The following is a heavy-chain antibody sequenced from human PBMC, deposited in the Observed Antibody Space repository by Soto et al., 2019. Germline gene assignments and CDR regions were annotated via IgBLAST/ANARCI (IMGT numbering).Heavy chain of an antibody. CDR3: ARAHTMMILDRFDP. D-gene: IGHD3-22*01. CDR2: IWFDGSKK. CDR1: GFKFRNYA. J-gene: IGHJ5*02. Sequence: QVQLVESGEGVVQPGKSLRLSCAASGFKFRNYAIHWVRQAPGKGLEWLAVIWFDGSKKYYADSVKGRFTISRDNSKNTVYLDMNSLTADDSGVFYCARAHTMMILDRFDPWGHGTLVTVSS. V-gene: IGHV3-33*01.